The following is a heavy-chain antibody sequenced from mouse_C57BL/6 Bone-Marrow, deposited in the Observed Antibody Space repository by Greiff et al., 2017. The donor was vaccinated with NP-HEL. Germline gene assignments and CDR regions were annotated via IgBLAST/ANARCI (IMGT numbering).Heavy chain of an antibody. CDR3: ARDNYDYDGGTGYFDV. J-gene: IGHJ1*03. D-gene: IGHD2-4*01. V-gene: IGHV1-42*01. CDR1: GYSFTGYY. Sequence: VHVKQSGPELVKPGASVKISCKASGYSFTGYYMNWVKQSPEKSLEWIGEINPSTGGTTYNQKFKAKATLTVDKSSSTAYMQLKSLTSEDSAVYYCARDNYDYDGGTGYFDVWGTGTTVTVSS. CDR2: INPSTGGT.